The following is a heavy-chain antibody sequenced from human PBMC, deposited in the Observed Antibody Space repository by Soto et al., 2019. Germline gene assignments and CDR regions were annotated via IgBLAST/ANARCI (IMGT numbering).Heavy chain of an antibody. CDR1: GFTFSKYS. D-gene: IGHD3-10*01. J-gene: IGHJ3*01. CDR2: IGTHSGYI. V-gene: IGHV3-48*01. CDR3: ARECFGETF. Sequence: EVQLVESGGGLVQPGGSLRLSCAGSGFTFSKYSMKWVRQAPGTGLEWVSYIGTHSGYIFYSDSGKGRFTISRDNAKNSRYLQISSLRVDDTAVYDCARECFGETFWGQGTIVTVSS.